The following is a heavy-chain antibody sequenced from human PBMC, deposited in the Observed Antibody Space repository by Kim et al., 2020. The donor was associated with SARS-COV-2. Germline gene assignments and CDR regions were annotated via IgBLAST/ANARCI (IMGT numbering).Heavy chain of an antibody. CDR3: ARGNYYGSGSYYNPYYYYGMDV. CDR2: IYYSGST. Sequence: SETLSLTCTVSGGSISSSSYYWGWIRQPPGKGLEWIGSIYYSGSTYYNPSLKSPVTISVDTSKNQFSLKLSSVTAAATAVYYCARGNYYGSGSYYNPYYYYGMDVWGQGTTVTVSS. J-gene: IGHJ6*02. V-gene: IGHV4-39*07. CDR1: GGSISSSSYY. D-gene: IGHD3-10*01.